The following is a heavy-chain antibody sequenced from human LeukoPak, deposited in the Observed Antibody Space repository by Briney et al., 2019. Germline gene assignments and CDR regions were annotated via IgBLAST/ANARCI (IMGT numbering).Heavy chain of an antibody. CDR3: AKGSQDYDGIPYYYYGMDV. Sequence: GGSLRLSCAASGFTFSSYGMHWVRQAPGKGLEWVAVISYGGSNKYYADSVKGRFTISRDNSKNTLYLQMNSLRAEDTAVYYCAKGSQDYDGIPYYYYGMDVWGKGTTVTVSS. D-gene: IGHD4-23*01. CDR1: GFTFSSYG. J-gene: IGHJ6*04. CDR2: ISYGGSNK. V-gene: IGHV3-30*18.